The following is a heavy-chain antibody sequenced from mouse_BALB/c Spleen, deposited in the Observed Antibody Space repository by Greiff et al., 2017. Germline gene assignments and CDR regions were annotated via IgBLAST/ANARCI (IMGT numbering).Heavy chain of an antibody. CDR3: TRSEYGAMDY. D-gene: IGHD5-2*01. CDR2: IDPSDSYT. V-gene: IGHV1S127*01. Sequence: QVQLQQPGAELVKPGASVKMSCKASGYTFTSYWMHWVKQRPGQGLEWIGVIDPSDSYTSYNQKFKGKATLTVDTSSSTAYMQLSSLTSEDSAVYYCTRSEYGAMDYWGQGTSVTVSS. J-gene: IGHJ4*01. CDR1: GYTFTSYW.